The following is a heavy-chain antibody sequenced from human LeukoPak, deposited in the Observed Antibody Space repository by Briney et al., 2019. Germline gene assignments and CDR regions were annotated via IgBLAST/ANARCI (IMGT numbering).Heavy chain of an antibody. CDR3: ARDAGPSYYYGSGGYGMDV. D-gene: IGHD3-10*01. Sequence: PGGSLRLSCAASGFTFSSYSMDWVRQAPGKGLEWVSSISSSSSYIYYADSVKGRFTISRDNAKNSLYLQMNSLRAEDTAVYYCARDAGPSYYYGSGGYGMDVWGQGTTDTVSS. V-gene: IGHV3-21*01. CDR1: GFTFSSYS. CDR2: ISSSSSYI. J-gene: IGHJ6*02.